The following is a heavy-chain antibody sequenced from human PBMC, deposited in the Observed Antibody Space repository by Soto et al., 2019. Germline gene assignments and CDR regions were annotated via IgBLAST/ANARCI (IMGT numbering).Heavy chain of an antibody. D-gene: IGHD2-21*02. Sequence: QVQLVESGGGVVQPGRSLRLSCAASGFTFSSYAMHWVRQAPGKGLEWVAVISYDGSNKYYADSVKGRFTISRDNSKNTLYLQMNSLRLDDTAVYYCVKDPVSGGSGGAWFDYWGQGTLVTVSS. CDR2: ISYDGSNK. CDR1: GFTFSSYA. V-gene: IGHV3-30-3*01. J-gene: IGHJ4*02. CDR3: VKDPVSGGSGGAWFDY.